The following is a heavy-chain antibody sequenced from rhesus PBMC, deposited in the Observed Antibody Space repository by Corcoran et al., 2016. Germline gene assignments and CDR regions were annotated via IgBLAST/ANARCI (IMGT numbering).Heavy chain of an antibody. Sequence: EVQLVESGGGLVQPGGSLRLSCAASGFTFSSYGMHWVRQAPGKGLEWVAVISYVGSKKYYADSVKDRFTISKENSKTRLYLQLTILKLEDTAVYSCARAPRRYSGSYYYFDYWGQGVLVTVSS. CDR1: GFTFSSYG. CDR2: ISYVGSKK. CDR3: ARAPRRYSGSYYYFDY. J-gene: IGHJ4*01. V-gene: IGHV3-54*02. D-gene: IGHD3-16*01.